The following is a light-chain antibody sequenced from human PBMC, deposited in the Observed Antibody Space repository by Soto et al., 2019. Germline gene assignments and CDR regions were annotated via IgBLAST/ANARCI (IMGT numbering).Light chain of an antibody. J-gene: IGKJ1*01. V-gene: IGKV3-11*01. CDR1: QSVSSY. Sequence: EIVLTQSPATLSLSPGERATLSCRASQSVSSYLAWYQQKPGQAPRLLIYDASNRATGIPARFSGSGSGTDFTLTLSSLEPKDFAVYYCQQRSNWPWTFGQGTKVEIK. CDR3: QQRSNWPWT. CDR2: DAS.